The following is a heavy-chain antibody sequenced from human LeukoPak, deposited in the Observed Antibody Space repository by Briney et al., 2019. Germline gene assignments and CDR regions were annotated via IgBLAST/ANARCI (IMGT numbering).Heavy chain of an antibody. V-gene: IGHV4-59*01. J-gene: IGHJ4*02. CDR3: ARILRQSMVRGVSSAYYFDY. D-gene: IGHD3-10*01. Sequence: SETLSLTCTVSGGSISSYYWSWIRQPPGKGLEWIGYIYYSGSTNYNPSLKSRVTISVDTSKNQFSLKLSSVTAADTAVYYCARILRQSMVRGVSSAYYFDYWGQGTLVTVSS. CDR1: GGSISSYY. CDR2: IYYSGST.